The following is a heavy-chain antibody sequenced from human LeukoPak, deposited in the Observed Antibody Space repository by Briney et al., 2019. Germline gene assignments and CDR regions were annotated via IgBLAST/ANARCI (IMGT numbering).Heavy chain of an antibody. J-gene: IGHJ6*03. CDR3: ARGRASTIYGSGSSYLYYQYYMDV. D-gene: IGHD3-10*01. Sequence: PSETLSLTCAVYGGSLSDYYWSWIRQSPGKGLEWIGEISHRGRTYYNLSLKSRVTISVDTSKNQFSLKLYSVTAADTAVYFCARGRASTIYGSGSSYLYYQYYMDVWGKGTTVTVSS. CDR2: ISHRGRT. V-gene: IGHV4-34*01. CDR1: GGSLSDYY.